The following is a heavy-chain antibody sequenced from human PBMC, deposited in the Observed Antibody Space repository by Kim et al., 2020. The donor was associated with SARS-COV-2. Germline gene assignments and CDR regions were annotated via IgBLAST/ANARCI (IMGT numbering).Heavy chain of an antibody. CDR2: ISYDGSNK. Sequence: GGSLRLSCAASGFTFSSYAMHWVRQAPGKGLEWVAIISYDGSNKYYADSVKGRFTISRDNSKNTLYLQMNSLRAEDTAVYYCARGYSGSYWYFDYWGQGTLVPVSS. J-gene: IGHJ4*02. CDR3: ARGYSGSYWYFDY. D-gene: IGHD1-26*01. V-gene: IGHV3-30-3*01. CDR1: GFTFSSYA.